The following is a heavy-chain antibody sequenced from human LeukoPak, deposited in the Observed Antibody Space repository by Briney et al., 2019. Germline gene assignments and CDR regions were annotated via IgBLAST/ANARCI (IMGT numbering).Heavy chain of an antibody. CDR2: IYYSGST. V-gene: IGHV4-59*01. CDR3: ASSAYDILTGYYTFFDY. Sequence: SETLSLTCTVSGGSISSYYWSWIRQPPGKGLEWIGYIYYSGSTNYNPSLKSRVTISVDTSKNHFSLKLSSVTAADTAVYYCASSAYDILTGYYTFFDYWGQGTLVTVSS. J-gene: IGHJ4*02. CDR1: GGSISSYY. D-gene: IGHD3-9*01.